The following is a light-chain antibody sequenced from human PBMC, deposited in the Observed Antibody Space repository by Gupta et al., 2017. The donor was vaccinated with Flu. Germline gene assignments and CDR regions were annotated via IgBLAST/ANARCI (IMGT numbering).Light chain of an antibody. CDR3: QAWDSSTGV. CDR2: QDS. CDR1: KLGDKY. Sequence: SYELPQPPSVSVSPGQTASITCSGDKLGDKYACWYQQNPGQSPVLVIYQDSKRPAGIPERFSGSNSGNTATLTISGTQAMDEADYYCQAWDSSTGVFGTGTKVTVL. V-gene: IGLV3-1*01. J-gene: IGLJ1*01.